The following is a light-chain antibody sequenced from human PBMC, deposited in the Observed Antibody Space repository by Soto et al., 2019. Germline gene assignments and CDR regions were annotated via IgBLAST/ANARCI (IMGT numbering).Light chain of an antibody. J-gene: IGKJ5*01. CDR3: QQYDNWPPLT. CDR1: QSVSSN. V-gene: IGKV3D-15*01. CDR2: GAS. Sequence: EVVMTQSPATLSVSPGDRATLSCRASQSVSSNLAWYQQKPGQAPRLLISGASTRATGIPARFSGSGSGTEFSLTISSLQYEDFAAYYCQQYDNWPPLTFGQGTRLEIK.